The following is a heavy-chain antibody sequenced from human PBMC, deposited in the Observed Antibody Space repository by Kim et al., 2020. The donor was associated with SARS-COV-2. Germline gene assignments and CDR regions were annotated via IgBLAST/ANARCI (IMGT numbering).Heavy chain of an antibody. J-gene: IGHJ4*02. Sequence: SETLSLTCAVYGGSFSGYYWSWIRQPPGKGLEWIGEINHSGSTNYNPSLKSRVTISVDTSKNQFSLKLSSVTAADTAVYYCARGGIAATQLDGPTTQLSSGWYSRLDYWGQGTLVTVSS. CDR1: GGSFSGYY. V-gene: IGHV4-34*01. CDR2: INHSGST. CDR3: ARGGIAATQLDGPTTQLSSGWYSRLDY. D-gene: IGHD6-19*01.